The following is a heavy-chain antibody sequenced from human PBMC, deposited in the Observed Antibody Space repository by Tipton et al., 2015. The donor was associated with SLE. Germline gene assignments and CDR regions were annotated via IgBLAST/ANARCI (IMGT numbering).Heavy chain of an antibody. V-gene: IGHV4-34*01. D-gene: IGHD2/OR15-2a*01. CDR2: INHSGST. J-gene: IGHJ4*02. Sequence: LRLSCAVYGGSFSGYYWSWIRQPPGEGLEWIGEINHSGSTNYNPSLKSRVTISVDTSKNQFSLKLSSMTAADTAVYYRARGLNKGNPFFGYWGQGTLVTVSS. CDR1: GGSFSGYY. CDR3: ARGLNKGNPFFGY.